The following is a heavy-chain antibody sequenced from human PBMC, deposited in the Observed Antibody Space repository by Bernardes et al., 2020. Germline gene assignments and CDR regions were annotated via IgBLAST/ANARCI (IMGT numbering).Heavy chain of an antibody. CDR1: GFTFSSYA. CDR3: AKDRVYDSGNYLSY. Sequence: GGSLRLSCAASGFTFSSYAMTWVRQAPGKGLEWVSSISGSSGSTYYADSVKGRFTISRDNPKYTLYLQMNSLRAEDTAIYYCAKDRVYDSGNYLSYWGQGTLVTVSS. CDR2: ISGSSGST. J-gene: IGHJ4*02. V-gene: IGHV3-23*01. D-gene: IGHD3-10*01.